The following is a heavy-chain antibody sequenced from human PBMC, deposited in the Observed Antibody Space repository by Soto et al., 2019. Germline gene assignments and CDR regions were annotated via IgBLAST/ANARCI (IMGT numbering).Heavy chain of an antibody. CDR3: ARGHSPEGTLGMDV. Sequence: QVQLVQSGAEVKKPGSSAKVSCKASGGTFSSYAISWVRQAPGQGLEWMGGIIPIFGTANYAQKFQGRVTITADESTSKDYMELSSLRSEDTAVYYCARGHSPEGTLGMDVWGQGTTVTVSS. V-gene: IGHV1-69*01. J-gene: IGHJ6*02. CDR1: GGTFSSYA. CDR2: IIPIFGTA. D-gene: IGHD2-21*01.